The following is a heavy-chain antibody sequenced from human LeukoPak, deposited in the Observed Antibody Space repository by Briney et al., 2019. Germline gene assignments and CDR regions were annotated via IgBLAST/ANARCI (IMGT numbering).Heavy chain of an antibody. V-gene: IGHV1-46*01. J-gene: IGHJ4*02. CDR3: ARVRIGNTMVRGVYFDY. CDR2: INPSGGST. CDR1: GYTFTSYY. D-gene: IGHD3-10*01. Sequence: ASVKVSCKASGYTFTSYYMHWVRQAPGQGLEWMGIINPSGGSTSYAQKFQGRVTMTRDTSTSTVYMELSSLRSEDTAVYYCARVRIGNTMVRGVYFDYWGQGTLVTVSS.